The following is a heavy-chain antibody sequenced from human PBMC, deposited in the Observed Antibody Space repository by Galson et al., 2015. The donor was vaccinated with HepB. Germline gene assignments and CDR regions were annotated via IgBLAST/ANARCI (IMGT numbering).Heavy chain of an antibody. CDR3: ARHGIRAGTSHFDY. Sequence: ETLSLTCTISGGSISGDYWSWIRQPPGKGLEWIAYMSYSGSTNYSPSLRSRVTMSVDTSKNKFSLKLSSVTAADTAIYYCARHGIRAGTSHFDYWGQGTPVSVSS. J-gene: IGHJ4*02. D-gene: IGHD6-19*01. V-gene: IGHV4-59*08. CDR2: MSYSGST. CDR1: GGSISGDY.